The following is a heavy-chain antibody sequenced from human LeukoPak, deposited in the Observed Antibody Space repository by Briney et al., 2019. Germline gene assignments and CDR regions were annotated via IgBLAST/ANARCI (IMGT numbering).Heavy chain of an antibody. CDR2: INHSGCT. D-gene: IGHD6-19*01. J-gene: IGHJ2*01. CDR1: GGSFSGYY. CDR3: ARVRSSLRWYFDL. Sequence: SETLSLTCAVYGGSFSGYYWSWIRQPPGKGLEWIGEINHSGCTNYNPSLKSRVTISVDTSKNQFSLKLSSVTAADTAVYYCARVRSSLRWYFDLWGRGTLVTVSS. V-gene: IGHV4-34*01.